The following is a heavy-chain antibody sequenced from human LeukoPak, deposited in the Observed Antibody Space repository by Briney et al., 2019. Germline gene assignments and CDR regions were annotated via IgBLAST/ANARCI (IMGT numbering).Heavy chain of an antibody. CDR3: ARRDGYCSSTSCSGAFDI. Sequence: GESLKISCKGSGYSFTSYWIGWVRQMPGKGLEWMGIIYPGDSDTRYSPSFQGQVTISADKSISTAYLQWSSLKASDTAMYYCARRDGYCSSTSCSGAFDIWGQGTMVTVSS. CDR1: GYSFTSYW. V-gene: IGHV5-51*01. D-gene: IGHD2-2*03. J-gene: IGHJ3*02. CDR2: IYPGDSDT.